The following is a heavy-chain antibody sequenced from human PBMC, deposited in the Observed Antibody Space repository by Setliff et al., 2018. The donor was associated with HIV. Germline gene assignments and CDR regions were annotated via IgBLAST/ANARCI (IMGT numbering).Heavy chain of an antibody. J-gene: IGHJ4*02. CDR1: GTSFTNYW. CDR2: IYPRDSDT. CDR3: ARTSGARTTDY. Sequence: GESLKISCKASGTSFTNYWIGWVRQLPGKGLEWMGIIYPRDSDTRYSPSFQGHVTISVDKSISTVYLQWSILKASDSAMYYCARTSGARTTDYWGQGTLVTVSS. V-gene: IGHV5-51*01. D-gene: IGHD1-1*01.